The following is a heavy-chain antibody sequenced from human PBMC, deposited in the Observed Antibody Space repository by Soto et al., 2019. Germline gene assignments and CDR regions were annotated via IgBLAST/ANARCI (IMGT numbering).Heavy chain of an antibody. J-gene: IGHJ5*02. CDR3: ARVTPYRSHENWFDP. CDR2: IYYSGST. Sequence: PSETLSLTCTVSGGSVSSGSYYWSWIRQPPGKGLEWIGYIYYSGSTNYNPSLKSRVTISVDTSKNQFSLKLSSVTAADTAVYYCARVTPYRSHENWFDPWGQGTLVTVSS. V-gene: IGHV4-61*01. D-gene: IGHD2-21*02. CDR1: GGSVSSGSYY.